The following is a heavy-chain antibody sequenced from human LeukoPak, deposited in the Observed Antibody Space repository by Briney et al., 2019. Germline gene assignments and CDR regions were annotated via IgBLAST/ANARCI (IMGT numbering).Heavy chain of an antibody. J-gene: IGHJ4*02. CDR1: GSIFTSYW. Sequence: GASLQISCQGSGSIFTSYWISWVRQLPGKGLEGRGGFDPSDSYTNYNPSFQGHVTISADKSISTAYLQWSSLKASDTAMYYCARHDPNARLKLDYWGQGTLVTVSS. V-gene: IGHV5-10-1*01. CDR3: ARHDPNARLKLDY. D-gene: IGHD3-3*01. CDR2: FDPSDSYT.